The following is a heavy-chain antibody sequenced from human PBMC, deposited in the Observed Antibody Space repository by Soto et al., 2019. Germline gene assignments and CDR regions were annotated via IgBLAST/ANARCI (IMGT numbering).Heavy chain of an antibody. CDR3: ARSKIAVAGTGEFDY. Sequence: GGSLRLSCAASGFTFSSYSMSWVRQAPGKGLEWVSSIGSSSSYINYADSVKGRFTISRDNAKNSLYLQMNSLRAEDTAVYYCARSKIAVAGTGEFDYWGQGTLVTVS. V-gene: IGHV3-21*01. CDR1: GFTFSSYS. D-gene: IGHD6-19*01. J-gene: IGHJ4*02. CDR2: IGSSSSYI.